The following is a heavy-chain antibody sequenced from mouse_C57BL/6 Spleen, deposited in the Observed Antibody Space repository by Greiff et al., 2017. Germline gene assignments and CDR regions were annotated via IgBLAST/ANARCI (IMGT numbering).Heavy chain of an antibody. V-gene: IGHV1-62-2*01. D-gene: IGHD2-1*01. Sequence: VQLQQSGAELVKPGASVKLSCKASGYTFTEYTIHWVKQRSGQGLEWIGWVYPGSGSIKYNEKFKDKATLTADKPSSTVYMELSRLTSEDSAVYFCARRGNYFYYYAMDYWGQGTSVTVSS. CDR2: VYPGSGSI. CDR1: GYTFTEYT. J-gene: IGHJ4*01. CDR3: ARRGNYFYYYAMDY.